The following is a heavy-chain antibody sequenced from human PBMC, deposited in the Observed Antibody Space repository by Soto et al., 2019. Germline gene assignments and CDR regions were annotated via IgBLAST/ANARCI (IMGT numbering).Heavy chain of an antibody. CDR1: GFTFSDYY. CDR2: SSNSGTFS. CDR3: ARSGDNYNRLDY. V-gene: IGHV3-11*06. J-gene: IGHJ4*02. Sequence: RRLSCEGSGFTFSDYYISWIRQAPGKGLEWISYSSNSGTFSRYADSVKGRFSISRDNTKNLLYLQMNSLRAEDTAVYYCARSGDNYNRLDYWGQGTPVTVSS. D-gene: IGHD1-1*01.